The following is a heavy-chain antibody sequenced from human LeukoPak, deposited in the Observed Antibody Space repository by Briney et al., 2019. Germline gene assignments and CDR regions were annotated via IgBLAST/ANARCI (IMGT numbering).Heavy chain of an antibody. CDR3: ARRGDGYNYPHFDY. J-gene: IGHJ4*02. V-gene: IGHV4-59*08. CDR1: GGSISSYY. CDR2: IYYSGST. Sequence: AETLSLTCTVSGGSISSYYWSWIRQPPGKGLEWLGYIYYSGSTNYNPSLKSRVTISVVTSKNQFSLKLSSVTAADTAVYYCARRGDGYNYPHFDYWGQGTLVTVSS. D-gene: IGHD5-24*01.